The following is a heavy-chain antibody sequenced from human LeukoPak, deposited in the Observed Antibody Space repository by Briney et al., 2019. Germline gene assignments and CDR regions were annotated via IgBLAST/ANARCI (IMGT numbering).Heavy chain of an antibody. CDR2: IIPIFGTA. D-gene: IGHD1-26*01. CDR3: ARSIVGATMDAFDY. CDR1: GYTFTSYA. Sequence: GASVKVSCKASGYTFTSYAISWVRQAPGQGLEWMGGIIPIFGTANYAQKFQGRVTITTDESTSTAYMELSSLRSEDTAVYYCARSIVGATMDAFDYWGQGTLVTVSS. V-gene: IGHV1-69*05. J-gene: IGHJ4*02.